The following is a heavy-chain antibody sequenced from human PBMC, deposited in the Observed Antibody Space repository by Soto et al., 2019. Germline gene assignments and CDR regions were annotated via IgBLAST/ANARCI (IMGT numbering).Heavy chain of an antibody. CDR2: IYHTGST. V-gene: IGHV4-31*03. J-gene: IGHJ4*02. CDR1: GVTVSSGAYY. CDR3: ARYRFSGSKWSKFDY. D-gene: IGHD6-13*01. Sequence: SETLSLTCTVSGVTVSSGAYYWGWIRQRPGKGLEWIGNIYHTGSTYYSPSLKSRVAISLDTSKNQFSLSLSSVSAADTAVYYCARYRFSGSKWSKFDYWGQGTLVTVSS.